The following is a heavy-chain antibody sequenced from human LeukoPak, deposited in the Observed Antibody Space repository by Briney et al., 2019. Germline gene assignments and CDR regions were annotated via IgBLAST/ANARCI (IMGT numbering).Heavy chain of an antibody. D-gene: IGHD6-25*01. CDR2: ISIDGGRT. CDR1: GFTFSSYA. Sequence: GRSLRLSCAASGFTFSSYAMSWVRQAPGKGREWVSTISIDGGRTYYADSVKGRFTVSRDTSKNTLYLQMNSLRAEDTAVYYCARKGTGSSRYQNMDVWGKGTTVTVSS. V-gene: IGHV3-23*01. CDR3: ARKGTGSSRYQNMDV. J-gene: IGHJ6*03.